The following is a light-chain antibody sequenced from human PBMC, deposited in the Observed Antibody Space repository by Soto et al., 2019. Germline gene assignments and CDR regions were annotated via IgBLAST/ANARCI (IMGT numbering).Light chain of an antibody. Sequence: QSALTQPASVSGSPGQSITISCTGTSSDVGGYNYVSWYQQHPGKAPKLMIYDVSNRPSGVSNRFSGSKSGNTASLTISRLQAEDEADYYCSSYTSSSTREVVFGGGTKVTVL. CDR1: SSDVGGYNY. J-gene: IGLJ2*01. V-gene: IGLV2-14*01. CDR3: SSYTSSSTREVV. CDR2: DVS.